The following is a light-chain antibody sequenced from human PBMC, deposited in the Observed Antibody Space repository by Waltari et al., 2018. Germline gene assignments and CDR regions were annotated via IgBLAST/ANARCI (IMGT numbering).Light chain of an antibody. CDR3: AAWDDSLYVL. CDR1: NSNIGSNT. Sequence: QSVLTQPPSASRTPGQRVTIPCSGSNSNIGSNTLNWYPKLPGTAPKLLIYSNNHRPSGFPDRFSGSKSGTSASLAISGLQSEDEANYYCAAWDDSLYVLFGGGTKLTVL. V-gene: IGLV1-44*01. J-gene: IGLJ2*01. CDR2: SNN.